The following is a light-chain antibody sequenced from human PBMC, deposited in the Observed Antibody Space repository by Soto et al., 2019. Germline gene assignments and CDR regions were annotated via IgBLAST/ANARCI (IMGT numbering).Light chain of an antibody. CDR3: SSYTNTNTLEAVV. J-gene: IGLJ2*01. CDR1: SSDVGGYNY. V-gene: IGLV2-14*01. CDR2: DVS. Sequence: QSVLTQPASVSGSPGQSITISCTGTSSDVGGYNYVSWYQQHPGKAPKLVIYDVSNRPLGISNRFSGSKSGTTASLTISGLQAEDEAFYYCSSYTNTNTLEAVVFGGGTKVTVL.